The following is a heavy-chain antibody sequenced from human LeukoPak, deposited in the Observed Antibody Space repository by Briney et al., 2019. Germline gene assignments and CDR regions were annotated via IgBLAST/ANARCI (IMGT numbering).Heavy chain of an antibody. J-gene: IGHJ4*02. CDR1: GYTFTSYY. CDR2: INPSGGST. V-gene: IGHV1-46*01. CDR3: ARPAYDSSGYRYYFDY. D-gene: IGHD3-22*01. Sequence: ASVKVSCKASGYTFTSYYMHWVRQAPGQGLEWMGIINPSGGSTSYAQKFQGRVTMTRDMSTSTVYMELSSLRSEDTAVYYCARPAYDSSGYRYYFDYWGQGTLVTVSS.